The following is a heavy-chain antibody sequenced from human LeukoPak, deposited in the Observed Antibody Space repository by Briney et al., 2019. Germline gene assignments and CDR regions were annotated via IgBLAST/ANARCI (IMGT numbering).Heavy chain of an antibody. Sequence: SETLSLTCTVSGGSISSYYWSWIRQPPGKGLECIGYIHYSGSTNYNLSLKSRVAISKDTSKNQFSLKLNSVTAADTALYYCARFVGSSWLAFDIWGQGTMVTVSS. D-gene: IGHD6-13*01. CDR2: IHYSGST. CDR1: GGSISSYY. V-gene: IGHV4-59*01. CDR3: ARFVGSSWLAFDI. J-gene: IGHJ3*02.